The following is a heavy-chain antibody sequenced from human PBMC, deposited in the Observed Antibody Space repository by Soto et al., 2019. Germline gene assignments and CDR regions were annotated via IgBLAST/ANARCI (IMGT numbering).Heavy chain of an antibody. D-gene: IGHD3-22*01. CDR3: GREPYISGHYSGGCDV. CDR2: VSHDGKTE. Sequence: QVQLVESGGGVVQPGRSLRLSCAASGFTFSSYAMHWVRQAPGKGLEWVAVVSHDGKTEYHAASVKGRFTISRDTSANILSPQMNSLRDEDTAVYYCGREPYISGHYSGGCDVWGQGTMVTVSS. V-gene: IGHV3-30*04. CDR1: GFTFSSYA. J-gene: IGHJ3*01.